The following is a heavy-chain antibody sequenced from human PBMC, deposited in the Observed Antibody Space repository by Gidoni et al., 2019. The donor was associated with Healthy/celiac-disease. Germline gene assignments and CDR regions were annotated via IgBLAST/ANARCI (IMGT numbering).Heavy chain of an antibody. CDR1: GYTFTGYY. CDR3: ARGPGLAT. CDR2: INPNSGGT. V-gene: IGHV1-2*02. J-gene: IGHJ4*02. Sequence: QVHLVQSGAEVKKPGASVKVSCKASGYTFTGYYMHWVRQAPGQGLEWMGWINPNSGGTNYAQKCRGRVTMTRDTSISTAYRELSRLRSDDTAVYYCARGPGLATWGQGTLVTVSS. D-gene: IGHD1-26*01.